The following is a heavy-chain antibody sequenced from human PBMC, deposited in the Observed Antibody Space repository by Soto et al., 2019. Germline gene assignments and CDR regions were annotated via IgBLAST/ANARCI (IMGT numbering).Heavy chain of an antibody. D-gene: IGHD6-13*01. J-gene: IGHJ6*02. V-gene: IGHV3-23*01. Sequence: GGSLRLSCAASGFTFSSYAMSWVRQAPGKGLEWVSAISGSGGSTYYADSVKGRFTISRDNSKNTLYLQMNSLRAEDTAVYYCAKDFGYSGSWSLMTYYYYGMDVWGQGTTATVSS. CDR2: ISGSGGST. CDR1: GFTFSSYA. CDR3: AKDFGYSGSWSLMTYYYYGMDV.